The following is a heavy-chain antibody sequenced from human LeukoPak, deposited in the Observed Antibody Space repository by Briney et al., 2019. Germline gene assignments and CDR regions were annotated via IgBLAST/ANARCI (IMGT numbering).Heavy chain of an antibody. D-gene: IGHD6-13*01. CDR2: IYYSGST. CDR1: GGSISSSSYY. Sequence: SETLSLTCTVSGGSISSSSYYWGWIRQPPGKGLEWSGSIYYSGSTYYNPSLKRRVTISVDTSKNQFSLKLSSVTAADTAVYYCARDGGRLAAAGTLWFDPWGQGTLVTVSS. V-gene: IGHV4-39*07. CDR3: ARDGGRLAAAGTLWFDP. J-gene: IGHJ5*02.